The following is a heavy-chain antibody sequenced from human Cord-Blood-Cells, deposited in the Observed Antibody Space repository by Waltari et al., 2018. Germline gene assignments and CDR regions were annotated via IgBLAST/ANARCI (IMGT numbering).Heavy chain of an antibody. CDR3: ARAGDSSSWYYFDY. CDR1: GGTFSTDA. CDR2: ISPFSGTA. V-gene: IGHV1-69*06. D-gene: IGHD6-13*01. Sequence: VQLVQSGAEVAKPGPPLKVSCKPSGGTFSTDAIRSVRQAPGHGLEWMGGISPFSGTANYAQKFQGRVTITADTSTTTAYIVLSSLRSKDTAVYSGARAGDSSSWYYFDYWAQGTLVTVAP. J-gene: IGHJ4*02.